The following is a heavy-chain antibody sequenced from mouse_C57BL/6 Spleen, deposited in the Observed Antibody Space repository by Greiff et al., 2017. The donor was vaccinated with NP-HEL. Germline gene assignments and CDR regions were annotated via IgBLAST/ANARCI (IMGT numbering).Heavy chain of an antibody. V-gene: IGHV3-6*01. CDR3: AREDDLAY. J-gene: IGHJ3*01. Sequence: EVHLVESGPGLVKPSQSLSLTCSVTGYSITSGYYWNWIRQFPGNKLEWMGYISYDGSNNYNPSLKNRISITRDTSKNQFFLKLNSVTTEDTATYYCAREDDLAYWGQGTLVTVSA. CDR2: ISYDGSN. D-gene: IGHD2-3*01. CDR1: GYSITSGYY.